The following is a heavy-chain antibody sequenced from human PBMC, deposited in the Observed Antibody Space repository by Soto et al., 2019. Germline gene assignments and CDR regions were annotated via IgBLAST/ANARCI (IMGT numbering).Heavy chain of an antibody. CDR3: ARDGDIVVVVATPPHHYFDY. D-gene: IGHD2-15*01. V-gene: IGHV4-34*01. CDR1: GGSFSGYY. CDR2: INHSGST. J-gene: IGHJ4*02. Sequence: SETLSLTCAVYGGSFSGYYWSWIRQPPGKGLEWIGEINHSGSTNYNPSLKSRVTISVDTSKNQFSLKLSSVTAADTAVYYCARDGDIVVVVATPPHHYFDYWGQGTLVTVSS.